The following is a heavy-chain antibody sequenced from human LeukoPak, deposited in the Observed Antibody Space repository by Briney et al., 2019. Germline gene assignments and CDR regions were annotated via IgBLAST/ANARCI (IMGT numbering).Heavy chain of an antibody. CDR3: ATLTHYDSRSFAFDI. CDR2: INADGTTT. Sequence: GGSLRLSCAASGFIFSRNWMYWVRHAPGEGLVWVSHINADGTTTKYGDFVRGRFTIARDNAKNTLYLQMSSLRAEDTALYYCATLTHYDSRSFAFDIWGQGTMVTVSS. D-gene: IGHD3-22*01. J-gene: IGHJ3*02. V-gene: IGHV3-74*03. CDR1: GFIFSRNW.